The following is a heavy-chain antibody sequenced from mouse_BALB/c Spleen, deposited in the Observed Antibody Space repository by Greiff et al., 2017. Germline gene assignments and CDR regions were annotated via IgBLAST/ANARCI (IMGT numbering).Heavy chain of an antibody. CDR2: ISSGGST. CDR1: GFTFSSYA. V-gene: IGHV5-6-5*01. Sequence: EVQGVESGGGLVKPGGSLKLSCAASGFTFSSYAMSWVRQTPEKRLEWVASISSGGSTYYPDSVKGRFTISRDNAKNTLYLQMSSLKSEDTAMYYCARDYGSSYDWYFDVWGAGTTVTVSS. CDR3: ARDYGSSYDWYFDV. D-gene: IGHD1-1*01. J-gene: IGHJ1*01.